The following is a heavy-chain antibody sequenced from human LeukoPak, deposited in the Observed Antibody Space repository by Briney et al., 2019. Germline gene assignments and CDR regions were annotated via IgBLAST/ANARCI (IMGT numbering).Heavy chain of an antibody. CDR1: DGPISSSSYY. J-gene: IGHJ4*02. CDR2: IYYSGRT. CDR3: ASLRGSYYYDSSGYLGGIDY. D-gene: IGHD3-22*01. Sequence: SETLSLTCIVSDGPISSSSYYWGWIRQPPGKGLIWFGSIYYSGRTYYNPSLNRRVTISVAPSKNQFSLKLSSVTAADTAVYYCASLRGSYYYDSSGYLGGIDYWGQGTLITVSS. V-gene: IGHV4-39*01.